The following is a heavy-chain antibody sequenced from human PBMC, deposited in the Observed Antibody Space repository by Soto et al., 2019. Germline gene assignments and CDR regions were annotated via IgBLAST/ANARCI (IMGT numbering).Heavy chain of an antibody. D-gene: IGHD2-2*02. V-gene: IGHV4-61*01. CDR1: GGSVSSGSYY. J-gene: IGHJ6*02. Sequence: QVQLQESGPELVKPSETLSLTCTVSGGSVSSGSYYWSWIRQPPGKGLEWIGYIYYSGSTNYNPSLKSRATISVDTSKSQFSLKLSSVTAADTAVYYCARGNIVLVPAAIPKGYYGMDVWGQGTTVTVSS. CDR2: IYYSGST. CDR3: ARGNIVLVPAAIPKGYYGMDV.